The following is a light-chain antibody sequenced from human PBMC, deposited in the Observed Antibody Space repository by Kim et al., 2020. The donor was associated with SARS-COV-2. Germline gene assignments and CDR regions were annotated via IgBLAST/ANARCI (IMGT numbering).Light chain of an antibody. J-gene: IGLJ1*01. CDR3: ATWDDSVSASV. V-gene: IGLV1-47*01. CDR2: RNE. Sequence: GQRVTISCSGSSSNVESNYVYWYQQFLGTAPKLLIFRNEQRPSGVPDRFSASKSGTSASLTISELRSEDEAEYHCATWDDSVSASVFGTGTKVTVL. CDR1: SSNVESNY.